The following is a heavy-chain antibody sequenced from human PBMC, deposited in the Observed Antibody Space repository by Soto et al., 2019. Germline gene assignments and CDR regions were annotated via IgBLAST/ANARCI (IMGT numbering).Heavy chain of an antibody. CDR3: ARVPSERPGIAAAGTNFDY. CDR1: GYTFTSYY. Sequence: GASVKVSCKASGYTFTSYYMHWVRQAPGQGLEWMGIINPSGGSTSYAQKFQGRVTMTRDTSTSTVYMELSSLRSEDTAVYYCARVPSERPGIAAAGTNFDYWGQGTLVTVSS. V-gene: IGHV1-46*03. D-gene: IGHD6-13*01. CDR2: INPSGGST. J-gene: IGHJ4*02.